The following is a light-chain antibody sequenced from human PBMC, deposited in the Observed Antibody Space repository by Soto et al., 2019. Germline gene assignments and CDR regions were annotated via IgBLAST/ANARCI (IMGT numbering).Light chain of an antibody. V-gene: IGKV3-20*01. J-gene: IGKJ2*01. CDR1: QSVSSSY. Sequence: EIVLTQSPGTLSLSPGERATLSCRASQSVSSSYLAWYQQKPGQAPRLLIYGASSRATGIPERFSGSRSGTDCTLTISRLEPADFAVYYCQQYGSSPPTYTFGQGTKLEIK. CDR3: QQYGSSPPTYT. CDR2: GAS.